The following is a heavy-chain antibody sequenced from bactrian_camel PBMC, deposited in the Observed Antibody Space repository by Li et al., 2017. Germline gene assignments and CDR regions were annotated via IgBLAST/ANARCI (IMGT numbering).Heavy chain of an antibody. CDR1: GFTFDDHD. Sequence: HVQLVESGGGSVPAGGSLTLSCAASGFTFDDHDMGWFRQAPGREREAVASISTDGMPTYADSVKGRFTISKDNDKNTLFLHLNNLKPEDSAMYYCAADHCLSLPPEGWDVLIGGDYSAQGTQVTVS. CDR2: ISTDGMP. J-gene: IGHJ4*01. V-gene: IGHV3S63*01. D-gene: IGHD5*01.